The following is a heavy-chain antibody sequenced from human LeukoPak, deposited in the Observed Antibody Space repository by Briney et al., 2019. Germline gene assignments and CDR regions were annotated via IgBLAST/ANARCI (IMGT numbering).Heavy chain of an antibody. CDR2: IIPIFGTA. V-gene: IGHV1-69*13. D-gene: IGHD3-22*01. Sequence: SVKVSCKASGGTFSSYATSWVRQAPGQGLEWMGGIIPIFGTANYAQKFQGRVTITADESTSTAYMELSSLRSEDTAVYYCAREAPDSSGYYYGVYWGQGTLVTVSS. CDR3: AREAPDSSGYYYGVY. CDR1: GGTFSSYA. J-gene: IGHJ4*02.